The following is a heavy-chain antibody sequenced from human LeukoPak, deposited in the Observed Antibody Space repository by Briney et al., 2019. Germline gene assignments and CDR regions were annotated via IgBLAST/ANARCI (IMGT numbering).Heavy chain of an antibody. Sequence: SETLSLTCAVYGGSFSGYYWSWIRQPPGKGLEWIGEINHSGSTNYNPSLKSRVTISVDTSKNQFSLKLSSVTAADTAVYYCARVGSRGFDPWGQGTLVTVSS. V-gene: IGHV4-34*01. CDR2: INHSGST. D-gene: IGHD6-13*01. J-gene: IGHJ5*02. CDR3: ARVGSRGFDP. CDR1: GGSFSGYY.